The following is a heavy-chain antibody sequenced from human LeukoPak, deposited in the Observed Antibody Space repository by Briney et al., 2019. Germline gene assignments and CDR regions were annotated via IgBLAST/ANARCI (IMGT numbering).Heavy chain of an antibody. D-gene: IGHD1-26*01. CDR1: GFTFSSSA. CDR3: AKDLSGTSGALDNWSDP. CDR2: ISGSGGST. Sequence: GGSLRLSCAASGFTFSSSAMSWVRQAPGKGLEWVSAISGSGGSTYYADSVKGRFTISRDNSKNTLYLQMNSLRAEDTAVYYCAKDLSGTSGALDNWSDPWGQGTLVTSPQ. V-gene: IGHV3-23*01. J-gene: IGHJ5*02.